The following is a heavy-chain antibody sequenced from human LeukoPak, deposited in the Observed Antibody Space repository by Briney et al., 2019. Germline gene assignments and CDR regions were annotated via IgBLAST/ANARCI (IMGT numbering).Heavy chain of an antibody. CDR2: ISAYNGNT. D-gene: IGHD6-13*01. V-gene: IGHV1-18*01. CDR1: GYTFTSYG. Sequence: ASVEVSCKASGYTFTSYGISWVRQAPGQGLEWMGWISAYNGNTNYAQKLQGRVTMTTDTSTSTAYMELRSLRSDDTAVYYCARDMPPYSSTNWFDPWGQGTLVTVSS. J-gene: IGHJ5*02. CDR3: ARDMPPYSSTNWFDP.